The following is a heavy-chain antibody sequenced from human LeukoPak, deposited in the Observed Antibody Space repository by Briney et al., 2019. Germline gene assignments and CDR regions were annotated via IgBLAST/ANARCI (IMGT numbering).Heavy chain of an antibody. CDR3: ATGRRWIQLWLPFDY. CDR1: GYTLTELS. D-gene: IGHD5-18*01. V-gene: IGHV1-24*01. Sequence: ASVKVSCKVSGYTLTELSMHWVRQAPGKGLEWMGGFDPEDGETIYAQKFQGRVTMTEGTSTDTAYMELSSLRSEDTAVYYCATGRRWIQLWLPFDYWGQGTLVTVSS. J-gene: IGHJ4*02. CDR2: FDPEDGET.